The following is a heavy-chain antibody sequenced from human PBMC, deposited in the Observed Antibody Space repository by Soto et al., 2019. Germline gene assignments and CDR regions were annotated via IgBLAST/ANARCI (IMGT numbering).Heavy chain of an antibody. CDR3: ARDRTVVTPRLSWFDP. D-gene: IGHD2-21*02. Sequence: AVKVSCKASGGTFSSYAISWVRQAPGQGLEWMGGIIPILGTANYAQKFQGRVTITADKSTSTAYMELSSLRSEDTAVYYCARDRTVVTPRLSWFDPWGQGTLVTVSS. CDR1: GGTFSSYA. J-gene: IGHJ5*02. V-gene: IGHV1-69*10. CDR2: IIPILGTA.